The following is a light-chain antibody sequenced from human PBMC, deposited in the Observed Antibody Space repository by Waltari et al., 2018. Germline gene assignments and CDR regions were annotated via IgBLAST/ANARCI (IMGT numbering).Light chain of an antibody. J-gene: IGLJ2*01. CDR1: SSDVGGYNY. V-gene: IGLV2-8*01. CDR3: SSFAGTNNFVV. Sequence: QSALTQPPSASGSPGQSVTISCTGTSSDVGGYNYVSWYQQHPGKASKLILYEVGQRPSGGPARLSGAKSGNTASLTVSGLQAEDEADYYCSSFAGTNNFVVFGGGTKLTV. CDR2: EVG.